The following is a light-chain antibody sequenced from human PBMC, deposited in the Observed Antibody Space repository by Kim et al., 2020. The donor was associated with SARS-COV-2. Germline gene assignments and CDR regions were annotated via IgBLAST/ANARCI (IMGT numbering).Light chain of an antibody. CDR1: SSNIGSNT. CDR3: ATWDDSLDVWM. CDR2: TDD. Sequence: ELTQPPSASGTPGQRVTISCSGSSSNIGSNTVNWYQQFPGTAPQLLIDTDDRRPSGVSDRVSCSKSGTSDSLAISALRSEDEAAYYCATWDDSLDVWMFGGGTKVTVL. V-gene: IGLV1-44*01. J-gene: IGLJ3*02.